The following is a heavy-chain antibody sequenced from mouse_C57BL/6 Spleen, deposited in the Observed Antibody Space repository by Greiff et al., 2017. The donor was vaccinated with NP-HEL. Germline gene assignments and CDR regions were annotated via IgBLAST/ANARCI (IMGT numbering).Heavy chain of an antibody. CDR2: IWSGGST. CDR1: GFSLTSYG. V-gene: IGHV2-2*01. Sequence: VMLVESGPGLVQPSQSLSITCTVSGFSLTSYGVHWVRQSPGKGLEWLGVIWSGGSTDYNAAFISRLSISKDNSKSQVFFKMNSLQADDTAIYYCARKGGYYYGSYAMDYWGQGTSVTVSS. D-gene: IGHD1-1*01. J-gene: IGHJ4*01. CDR3: ARKGGYYYGSYAMDY.